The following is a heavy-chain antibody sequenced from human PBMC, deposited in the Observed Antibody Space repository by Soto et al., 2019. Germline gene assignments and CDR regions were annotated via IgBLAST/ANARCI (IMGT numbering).Heavy chain of an antibody. Sequence: ASVKVSCKASGYTFTSYAMHWVRQAPGQRFEWMGRINPSHGIANYAQKFQGRVTITADKSTSTAYMELSSLRSEDTAVYYCANESGYCSSTSCFSLDYWGQGTLVTVSS. CDR1: GYTFTSYA. J-gene: IGHJ4*02. D-gene: IGHD2-2*01. CDR2: INPSHGIA. V-gene: IGHV1-3*01. CDR3: ANESGYCSSTSCFSLDY.